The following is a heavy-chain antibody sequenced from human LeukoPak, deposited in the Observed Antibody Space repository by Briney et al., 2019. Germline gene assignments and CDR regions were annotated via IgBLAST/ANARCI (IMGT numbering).Heavy chain of an antibody. CDR2: INWNGGST. V-gene: IGHV3-20*04. D-gene: IGHD3-16*02. CDR3: AGEVPFKDLGSYRYTSYYCDY. Sequence: GGSLRLSCAASGFTFDDYGMSWVRQAPGKGLEWVSAINWNGGSTGYADSVKGRFTISRDNAKNTLYLQMNSLRAEDTALYYCAGEVPFKDLGSYRYTSYYCDYWGQGTLVTVSS. CDR1: GFTFDDYG. J-gene: IGHJ4*02.